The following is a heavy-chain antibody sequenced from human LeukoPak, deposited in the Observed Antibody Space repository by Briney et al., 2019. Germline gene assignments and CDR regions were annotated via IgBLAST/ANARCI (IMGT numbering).Heavy chain of an antibody. CDR3: ARPILGP. Sequence: SETLSLTCTVSGGSISSSSYYWGWIRQPPGKGLEWIGSIYYSGSTYYNPSLRSRVTISVDTSKNQFSLKLSSVTAADTAVYYCARPILGPWGQGTLVTVSS. CDR1: GGSISSSSYY. J-gene: IGHJ5*02. V-gene: IGHV4-39*01. CDR2: IYYSGST. D-gene: IGHD3-3*01.